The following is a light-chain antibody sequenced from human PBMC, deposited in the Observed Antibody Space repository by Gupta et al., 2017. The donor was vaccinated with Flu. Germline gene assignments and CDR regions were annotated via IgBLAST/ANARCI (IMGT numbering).Light chain of an antibody. J-gene: IGLJ2*01. CDR3: QAWHSRTNVV. CDR1: KLGDKY. CDR2: QDN. V-gene: IGLV3-1*01. Sequence: SYAVTQPPSVSVSPGQTASITCSGDKLGDKYACWFQQKPSQSPVLVIYQDNKRPSGIPERFSGSNSDNTSTLTIGGTQAMEEADYYSQAWHSRTNVVFGGGTKLTVL.